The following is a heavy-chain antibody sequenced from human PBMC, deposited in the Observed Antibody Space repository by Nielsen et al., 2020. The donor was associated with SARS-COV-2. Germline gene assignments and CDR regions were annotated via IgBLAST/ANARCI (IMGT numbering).Heavy chain of an antibody. CDR2: INPSGGST. CDR1: GYTFTSYY. Sequence: ASVKVSCKASGYTFTSYYMHWVRQAPGQGLEWMGLINPSGGSTSYAQKFQGRVTMTRDTSTSTVYMELSSLRSEDTAVYYCARDRGVYYDFWSGYAIGYFDYWGQGTLVTVSS. D-gene: IGHD3-3*01. V-gene: IGHV1-46*01. J-gene: IGHJ4*02. CDR3: ARDRGVYYDFWSGYAIGYFDY.